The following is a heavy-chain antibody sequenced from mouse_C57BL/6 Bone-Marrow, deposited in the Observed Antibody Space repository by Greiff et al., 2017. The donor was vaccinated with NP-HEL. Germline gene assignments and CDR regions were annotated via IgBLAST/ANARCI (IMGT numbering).Heavy chain of an antibody. CDR3: ARSRGPCFDY. CDR1: GYTFTNYW. CDR2: IYPGGGYS. Sequence: QVQLQQSGAELVRPGTSVKMSCKASGYTFTNYWIGWAKQRPGHGLEWIGHIYPGGGYSNYNEKFKGKATLTADKSSSTAYMQFSSLTSGDSAIYYCARSRGPCFDYWGQGTTLTVSS. V-gene: IGHV1-63*01. J-gene: IGHJ2*01.